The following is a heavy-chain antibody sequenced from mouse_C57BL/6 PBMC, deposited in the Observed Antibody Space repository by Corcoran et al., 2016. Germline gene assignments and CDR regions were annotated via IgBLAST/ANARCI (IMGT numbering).Heavy chain of an antibody. CDR2: INTYSGVP. CDR1: GYTFTPYG. CDR3: ARDSNWYFDV. D-gene: IGHD2-5*01. Sequence: QIQLVQSGPELKKPGETVKISCKASGYTFTPYGMSWVKQAPGKGLKWMGWINTYSGVPTYADDFKGRFAFSLETSASTAYLQINNLKNEDTATYFCARDSNWYFDVWGTGTTVTVSS. J-gene: IGHJ1*03. V-gene: IGHV9-3*01.